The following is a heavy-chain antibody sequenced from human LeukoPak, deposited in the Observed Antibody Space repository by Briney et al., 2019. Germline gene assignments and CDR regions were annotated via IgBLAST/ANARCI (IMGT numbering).Heavy chain of an antibody. Sequence: PGGSLRLSCAGSGFTFSNAWMNWVRQAPGKGLEWVGRIKSKTDGGTTDYAAPVKGRFTISRDDSKNTLYLQMNSLKTEDTAVYYCTTDSGIREEYDYVWGSYRSLDAFDIWGQGTMVTVSS. CDR1: GFTFSNAW. D-gene: IGHD3-16*02. CDR3: TTDSGIREEYDYVWGSYRSLDAFDI. J-gene: IGHJ3*02. CDR2: IKSKTDGGTT. V-gene: IGHV3-15*07.